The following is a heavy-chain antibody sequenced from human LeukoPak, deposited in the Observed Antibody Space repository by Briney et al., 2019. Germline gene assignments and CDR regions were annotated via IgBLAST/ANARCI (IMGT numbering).Heavy chain of an antibody. D-gene: IGHD3-3*01. Sequence: GGSLRLSCAASGFTFSSYWMHWVRQAPGKGLVWVSRINSDRSSTSYADSVKGRFTISRDNAKNTLYLQMNSLRAEDTAVYYCARVEYSPYYYYGMDVWGQGTTVTVSS. J-gene: IGHJ6*02. V-gene: IGHV3-74*01. CDR3: ARVEYSPYYYYGMDV. CDR2: INSDRSST. CDR1: GFTFSSYW.